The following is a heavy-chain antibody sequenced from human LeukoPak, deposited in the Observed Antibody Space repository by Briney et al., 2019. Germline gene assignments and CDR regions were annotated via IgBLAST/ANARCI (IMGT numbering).Heavy chain of an antibody. CDR3: AKDLSSSWKSYYFDY. D-gene: IGHD6-13*01. V-gene: IGHV3-23*01. CDR2: ISGSGGST. Sequence: GGSLRLSCAASGFTFSSYAMSWVRQAPGKGLEWVSAISGSGGSTYYAGSVKGRFTISRDNSKNTLYLQMNSLRAEDTAVYYCAKDLSSSWKSYYFDYWGQGTLVTVSS. J-gene: IGHJ4*02. CDR1: GFTFSSYA.